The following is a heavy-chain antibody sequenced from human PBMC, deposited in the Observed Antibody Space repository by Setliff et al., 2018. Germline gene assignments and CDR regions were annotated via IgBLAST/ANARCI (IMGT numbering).Heavy chain of an antibody. CDR1: GFTFSIYS. CDR3: SKHPTALTTAGGDY. Sequence: LRLSCAASGFTFSIYSMSWVRQAPGKGLEWVALISATGGATYYADSVKGRFTIFRDNSKNTLFLQMNSLIFDDTAVYYCSKHPTALTTAGGDYWGQGTLVTVSS. V-gene: IGHV3-23*01. J-gene: IGHJ4*02. D-gene: IGHD4-17*01. CDR2: ISATGGAT.